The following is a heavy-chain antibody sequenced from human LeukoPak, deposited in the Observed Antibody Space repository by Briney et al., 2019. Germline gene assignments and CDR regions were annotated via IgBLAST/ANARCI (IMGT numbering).Heavy chain of an antibody. CDR1: GYTFTSYY. Sequence: ASVKVSCKASGYTFTSYYMHWVRQAPGQGLDWRGIINHSGGSTSYAQKYKGRVTMTRDTSTSTVYMELSSLRSEDTAVYYCARPYDSSGYYYHYWGQRTLVTVSS. CDR3: ARPYDSSGYYYHY. J-gene: IGHJ4*02. CDR2: INHSGGST. V-gene: IGHV1-46*01. D-gene: IGHD3-22*01.